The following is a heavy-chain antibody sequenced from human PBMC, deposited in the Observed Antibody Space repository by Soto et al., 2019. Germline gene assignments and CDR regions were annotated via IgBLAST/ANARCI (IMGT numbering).Heavy chain of an antibody. V-gene: IGHV4-34*01. CDR3: ARAYCGGDCYYGY. CDR2: INHSGST. CDR1: GGSFSGYY. Sequence: PSETLSLTCAVYGGSFSGYYWSWIRQPPGKGLEWIGEINHSGSTNYNPSLKSRVTISVDTSKNQFSLKLSSVTAADTAVYYCARAYCGGDCYYGYWGQGTLVTVSS. D-gene: IGHD2-21*01. J-gene: IGHJ4*02.